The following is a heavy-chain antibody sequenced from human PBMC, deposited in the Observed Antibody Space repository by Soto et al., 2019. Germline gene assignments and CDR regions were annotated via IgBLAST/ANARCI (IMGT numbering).Heavy chain of an antibody. CDR1: GGTFSKYT. V-gene: IGHV1-69*01. J-gene: IGHJ2*01. CDR2: IIPIYGTA. Sequence: QVQLVQSGAEVKKPGSSVKVSCKVSGGTFSKYTINWVRQAPGQGLEWMAGIIPIYGTANYAQKFQGRISVTVDESTTTAYMELRGLRSDDTAVYYCARDRDGYNYWYFDLCGRGSLITVSS. CDR3: ARDRDGYNYWYFDL. D-gene: IGHD5-12*01.